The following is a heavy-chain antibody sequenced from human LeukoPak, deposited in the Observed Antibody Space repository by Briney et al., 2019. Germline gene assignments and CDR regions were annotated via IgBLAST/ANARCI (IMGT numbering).Heavy chain of an antibody. V-gene: IGHV3-23*01. J-gene: IGHJ4*02. D-gene: IGHD3-16*01. CDR2: ISGSGGST. CDR1: GFTFSSYA. CDR3: AKDSPRGMITFGGGYYFDY. Sequence: PGGSLRLSSAASGFTFSSYAMSWVRQAPGKGLKWFSAISGSGGSTYYADSVKGRFTISRDNSKNTLYLQMNSLRAEDTAVYYCAKDSPRGMITFGGGYYFDYWGQGTLVTVSS.